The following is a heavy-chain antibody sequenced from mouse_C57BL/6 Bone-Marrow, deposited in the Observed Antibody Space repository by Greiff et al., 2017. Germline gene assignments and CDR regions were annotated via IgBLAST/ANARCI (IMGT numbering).Heavy chain of an antibody. CDR1: GYSITSGYY. J-gene: IGHJ3*01. D-gene: IGHD2-3*01. Sequence: VQLQESGPGLVKPSQSLSLTCSVTGYSITSGYYWNWIRQFPGNKLEWMGYISYDGSNNYNPSLKNRISITRDTSKNQFFLKLNSVTTEDTATXYCATDGYYVGAYWGQGTLVTVSA. V-gene: IGHV3-6*01. CDR2: ISYDGSN. CDR3: ATDGYYVGAY.